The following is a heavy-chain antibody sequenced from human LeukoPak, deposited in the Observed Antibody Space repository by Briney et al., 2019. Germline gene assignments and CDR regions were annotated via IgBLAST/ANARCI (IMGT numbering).Heavy chain of an antibody. J-gene: IGHJ4*02. D-gene: IGHD5-12*01. CDR2: ISGSGGIT. V-gene: IGHV3-23*01. CDR3: ARAPTWGYSGPGYFDY. Sequence: GGSLRLSCAAAGFTFSSYAMNWVRQAPGEGLEWVSAISGSGGITYYADAVKGRFTISRDNSKNTLSLPMHSLRAEDTAVYYCARAPTWGYSGPGYFDYWGQGTLVTVSS. CDR1: GFTFSSYA.